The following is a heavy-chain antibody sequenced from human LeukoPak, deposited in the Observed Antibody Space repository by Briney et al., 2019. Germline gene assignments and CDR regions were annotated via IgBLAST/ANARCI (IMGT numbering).Heavy chain of an antibody. CDR3: ASAESDS. CDR1: AFTFSNFA. Sequence: GGSLRLSCAASAFTFSNFAMTWVRQAPGKGLDWVSSISANGIDTYYADSVKGRFTISRDNSKNTLSLQMYSLRAEDTAVYFCASAESDSWGQGTLVTVSS. CDR2: ISANGIDT. J-gene: IGHJ5*01. V-gene: IGHV3-23*01.